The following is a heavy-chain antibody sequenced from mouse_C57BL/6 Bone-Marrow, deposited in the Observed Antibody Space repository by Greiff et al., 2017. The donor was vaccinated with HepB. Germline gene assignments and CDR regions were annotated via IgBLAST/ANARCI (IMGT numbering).Heavy chain of an antibody. CDR1: GYTFTSYG. D-gene: IGHD1-1*01. J-gene: IGHJ2*01. Sequence: QVQLKESGAELARPGASVKLSCKASGYTFTSYGISWVKQRTGQGLEWIGEIYPRSGNTYYNEKFKGKATLTADKSSSTAYMELRSLTSEDSAVYFCARLYGSSHFDYWGQGTTLTVSS. CDR2: IYPRSGNT. V-gene: IGHV1-81*01. CDR3: ARLYGSSHFDY.